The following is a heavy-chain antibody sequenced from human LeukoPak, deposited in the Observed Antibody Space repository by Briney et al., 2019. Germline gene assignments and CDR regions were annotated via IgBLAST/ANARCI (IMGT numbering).Heavy chain of an antibody. CDR3: ARGKWFGELPNS. V-gene: IGHV1-8*01. CDR2: MNPNNGNT. CDR1: GYSFTGHD. Sequence: ASVKVSCKASGYSFTGHDFNWVRQAAGQGLEWMGWMNPNNGNTGYVQKFQGRVTMTRNISISTAYMELSSLRSEDTAVYYCARGKWFGELPNSWGQGTLVTVSS. D-gene: IGHD3-10*01. J-gene: IGHJ5*02.